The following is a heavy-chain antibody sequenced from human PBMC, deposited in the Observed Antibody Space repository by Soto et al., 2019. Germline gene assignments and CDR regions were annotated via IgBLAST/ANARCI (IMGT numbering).Heavy chain of an antibody. J-gene: IGHJ6*02. D-gene: IGHD6-19*01. Sequence: ASVKVSCKASGYTFTSYGISWVRQAPGQGLEWMGWISAYNGNTNYAQKLQGRVTMTTDTSTSTAYMELRSLRSDDTAVYYCARGPYSPAWYVHYYYGIDVWGRVSTVT. CDR2: ISAYNGNT. V-gene: IGHV1-18*01. CDR1: GYTFTSYG. CDR3: ARGPYSPAWYVHYYYGIDV.